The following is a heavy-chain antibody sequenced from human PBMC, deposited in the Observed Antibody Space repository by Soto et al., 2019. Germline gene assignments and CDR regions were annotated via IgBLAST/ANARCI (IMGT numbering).Heavy chain of an antibody. D-gene: IGHD2-15*01. V-gene: IGHV4-59*04. CDR2: IYYSGNT. CDR1: GGSISSYY. Sequence: SETLSLTCTVSGGSISSYYWSWIRQPPGKGLEWIGTIYYSGNTYYNSSLKSRVTISLDTSKNQFSLKLTSVTAADTAVYYCARHRPQEDGTKKGFDQWGQGTLVTVSS. CDR3: ARHRPQEDGTKKGFDQ. J-gene: IGHJ4*02.